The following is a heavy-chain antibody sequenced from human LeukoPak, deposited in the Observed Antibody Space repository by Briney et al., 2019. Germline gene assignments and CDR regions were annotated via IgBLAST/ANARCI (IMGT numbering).Heavy chain of an antibody. CDR3: ASYSSSSYGPGWDDAFDI. CDR1: GYTFTSYA. Sequence: ASVKVSCKASGYTFTSYAMNWVRQAPGQGLEWMGWINTNTGNPTYAQGFTGRFVFSLDTSVSTAYLQISSLKAEDTAVYYCASYSSSSYGPGWDDAFDIWGQGTMVTVSS. J-gene: IGHJ3*02. V-gene: IGHV7-4-1*02. CDR2: INTNTGNP. D-gene: IGHD6-6*01.